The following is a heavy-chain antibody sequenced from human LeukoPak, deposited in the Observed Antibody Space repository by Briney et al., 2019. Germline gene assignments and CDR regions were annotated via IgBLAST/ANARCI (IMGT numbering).Heavy chain of an antibody. V-gene: IGHV3-23*01. Sequence: GGSLRLSCAASGFTFSSYAMSWVRQAPGKGLEWVSAISGSGGSTYYADSVKGRFTSSRDNSKNTLYLQMNSLRAEDTAVYYCAKGGGSVVATPFDYWGQGTLVTVSS. CDR2: ISGSGGST. CDR1: GFTFSSYA. CDR3: AKGGGSVVATPFDY. J-gene: IGHJ4*02. D-gene: IGHD5-12*01.